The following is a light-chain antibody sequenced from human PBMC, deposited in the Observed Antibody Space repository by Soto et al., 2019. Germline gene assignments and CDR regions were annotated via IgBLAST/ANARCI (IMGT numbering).Light chain of an antibody. Sequence: QSVLTQPASVSGSPGQSITISCTGSSRDVGGYNYVSWYQQHPGKAPKLMIYDVNNRPSGVSNRFSGSKSGNTASLTISGPQAEDEADYYCSSKPRSSNYVSGSGTKPPS. CDR2: DVN. CDR3: SSKPRSSNYV. J-gene: IGLJ1*01. V-gene: IGLV2-14*01. CDR1: SRDVGGYNY.